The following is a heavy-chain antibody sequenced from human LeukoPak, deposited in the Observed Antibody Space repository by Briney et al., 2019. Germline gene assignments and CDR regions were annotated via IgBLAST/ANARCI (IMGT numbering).Heavy chain of an antibody. V-gene: IGHV3-48*01. J-gene: IGHJ4*02. CDR1: GFTFSSYS. CDR2: ISSASSTI. Sequence: GGSLRLSCAGSGFTFSSYSMNWVRQAPGKGLEWVSYISSASSTIYYADSVKGRFTISRDNAKNSLYLQMNSLRAEDTAVYYCARDAGYSGYVYGYWGQGTLVTVSS. CDR3: ARDAGYSGYVYGY. D-gene: IGHD5-12*01.